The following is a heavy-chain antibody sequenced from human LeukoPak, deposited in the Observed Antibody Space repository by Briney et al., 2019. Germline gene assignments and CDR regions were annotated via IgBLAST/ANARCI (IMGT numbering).Heavy chain of an antibody. CDR3: AREGGSSSYWGYYYYMDV. CDR1: GYTFTGYY. J-gene: IGHJ6*03. D-gene: IGHD6-6*01. Sequence: ASVTVSCKASGYTFTGYYMHWVRQAPGQGLEWMGRINPNSGGTNYAQKFQGRVTMTRDTSISTAYMELSRLRSDDTAVYYCAREGGSSSYWGYYYYMDVWGKGTTVTVSS. CDR2: INPNSGGT. V-gene: IGHV1-2*06.